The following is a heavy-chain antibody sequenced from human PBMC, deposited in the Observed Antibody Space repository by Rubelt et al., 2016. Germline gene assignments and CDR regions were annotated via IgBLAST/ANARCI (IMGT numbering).Heavy chain of an antibody. Sequence: QVQLVQSGAEVKKPGASVKVSCKASGYTFTSYGISWVRQAPGQGLEWMGWISAYNGNTNYAQKLSGRVTMTEDTYTDRACMELRRLRSEDTAVYYCRGIWGSYIDYWGQGTLVTVSS. J-gene: IGHJ4*02. CDR2: ISAYNGNT. CDR3: RGIWGSYIDY. CDR1: GYTFTSYG. D-gene: IGHD3-16*01. V-gene: IGHV1-18*01.